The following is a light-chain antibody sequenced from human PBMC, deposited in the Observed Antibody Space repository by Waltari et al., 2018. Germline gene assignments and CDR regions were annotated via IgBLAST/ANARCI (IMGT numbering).Light chain of an antibody. CDR2: DVS. Sequence: QSALTQSASASGSPGPSITISCTGTSSDFAVFNYVSWYQQHPGQAHQLMIYDVSKRPSWVSTLLSGPMSGNTASLTISALQAEDEADYYCSSDTSTWVFGGGTKLTVL. CDR1: SSDFAVFNY. V-gene: IGLV2-14*01. CDR3: SSDTSTWV. J-gene: IGLJ3*02.